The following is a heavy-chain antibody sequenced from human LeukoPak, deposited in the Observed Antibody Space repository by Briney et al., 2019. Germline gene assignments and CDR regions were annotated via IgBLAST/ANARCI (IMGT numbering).Heavy chain of an antibody. Sequence: ASVKVSCKGSGYTFTSYGISWVRQAPGQGLEWLGWVTPYSFNTNSAQKFQGRVTMTTDTSTSTAYMALRSLRSDDTAVYYCARDYGDYVIGFDYWGQGTLVTVSS. CDR3: ARDYGDYVIGFDY. CDR1: GYTFTSYG. D-gene: IGHD4-17*01. J-gene: IGHJ4*02. CDR2: VTPYSFNT. V-gene: IGHV1-18*01.